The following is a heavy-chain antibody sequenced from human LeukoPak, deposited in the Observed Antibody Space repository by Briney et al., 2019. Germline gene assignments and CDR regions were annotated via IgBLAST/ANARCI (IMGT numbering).Heavy chain of an antibody. CDR2: ISYDGSNK. CDR1: GFSFTNYG. D-gene: IGHD3-10*01. V-gene: IGHV3-30*18. J-gene: IGHJ4*02. Sequence: GRSLRLSCAASGFSFTNYGMHWVRQAPGKGLQWVADISYDGSNKYYADSVTGRFSISRDNSKNTLYLQMNSLRAEDTAVYYCAKDWGFQFASGSYCEYWGRGTLVTVSP. CDR3: AKDWGFQFASGSYCEY.